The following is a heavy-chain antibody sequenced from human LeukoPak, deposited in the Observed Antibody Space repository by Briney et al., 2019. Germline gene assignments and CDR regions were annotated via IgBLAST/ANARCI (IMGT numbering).Heavy chain of an antibody. CDR2: INPSSGGT. CDR1: GYTFTGYY. D-gene: IGHD3-3*01. CDR3: ARDQVGGYYSAY. Sequence: ASVKVSCKASGYTFTGYYMHWVRQAPGQGLEWMGWINPSSGGTNYAQKFQGRVTMTRDTSISTAYMELSRLRSDDTAVYYCARDQVGGYYSAYWGQGTLVTVSS. V-gene: IGHV1-2*02. J-gene: IGHJ4*02.